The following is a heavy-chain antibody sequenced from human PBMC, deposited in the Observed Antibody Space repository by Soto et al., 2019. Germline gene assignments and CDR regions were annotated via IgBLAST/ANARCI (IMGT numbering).Heavy chain of an antibody. D-gene: IGHD4-17*01. V-gene: IGHV4-34*01. J-gene: IGHJ4*02. Sequence: PSETLSLTCAVYGGSFSGYYWSWIRQPPGKGLEWIGEINHSGSTNYNPSLKSRVTISVDTSKNQFSLKLSSVTAADTAVYYCARLTVTDYYFDYWGQGTLVTVSS. CDR1: GGSFSGYY. CDR3: ARLTVTDYYFDY. CDR2: INHSGST.